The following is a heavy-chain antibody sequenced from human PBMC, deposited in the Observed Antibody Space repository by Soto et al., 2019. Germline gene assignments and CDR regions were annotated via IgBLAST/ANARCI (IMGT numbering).Heavy chain of an antibody. V-gene: IGHV3-11*05. Sequence: QVQLVESGGGLVKPGGSLRLSCVASGFTFSDHYMTWIRQAPGKGLEWLSYISTSSSNTNYADSVKGRFTISRDNAMNSLYLQMNSLRAEDTAVYYCARLRLTGYFDFWGQGTLLTVSS. CDR2: ISTSSSNT. CDR1: GFTFSDHY. CDR3: ARLRLTGYFDF. J-gene: IGHJ4*02.